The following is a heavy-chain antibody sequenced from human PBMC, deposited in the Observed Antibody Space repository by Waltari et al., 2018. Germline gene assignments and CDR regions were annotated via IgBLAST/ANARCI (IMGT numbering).Heavy chain of an antibody. Sequence: EVQLAESGGGLVQPGGSLRISCAASGFTVSNNYMSWVRQAPGEGLGWVSLYDSGGYTQFANSVKGRFTISRDNSKNTLDLQMNSLRVEDTAVYYCARNPRYDSPDWGQGTLVTVSS. V-gene: IGHV3-66*02. CDR1: GFTVSNNY. CDR2: YDSGGYT. J-gene: IGHJ4*01. D-gene: IGHD3-22*01. CDR3: ARNPRYDSPD.